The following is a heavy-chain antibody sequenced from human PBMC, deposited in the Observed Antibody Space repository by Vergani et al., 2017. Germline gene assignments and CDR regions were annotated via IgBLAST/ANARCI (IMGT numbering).Heavy chain of an antibody. Sequence: QVQLQESGPGLVKPSQTLSLTCTVSGGSISSGDYYWSGIRQPPGKGLEWIGYIYYSGSTYYNPSLKSRVTISVDTSTNQFSLKLSSVTAADTAVYYCARGRFGELYYFQHWGQGTLVTVSS. CDR2: IYYSGST. V-gene: IGHV4-30-4*01. J-gene: IGHJ1*01. CDR1: GGSISSGDYY. D-gene: IGHD3-10*01. CDR3: ARGRFGELYYFQH.